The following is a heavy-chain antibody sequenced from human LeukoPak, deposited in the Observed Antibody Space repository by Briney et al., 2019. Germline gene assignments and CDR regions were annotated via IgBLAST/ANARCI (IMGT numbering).Heavy chain of an antibody. CDR1: GFSLTTDAVA. CDR3: VHRRKVTSVDD. CDR2: IYGNDDK. D-gene: IGHD2-21*02. V-gene: IGHV2-5*01. J-gene: IGHJ4*02. Sequence: SGPTLVNPTQTLTLTCTFSGFSLTTDAVAVGWVRQPPGKALEWLTFIYGNDDKRYRPSLNSRLTITKDTSKNQVVLTVTDMDSVDTATYYCVHRRKVTSVDDWGQGTLVTVSS.